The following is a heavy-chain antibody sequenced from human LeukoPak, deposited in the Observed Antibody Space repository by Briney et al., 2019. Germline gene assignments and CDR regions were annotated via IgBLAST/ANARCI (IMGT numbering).Heavy chain of an antibody. D-gene: IGHD3-22*01. CDR3: ASSYFDNSLHAYDI. CDR1: GFTFGSYN. V-gene: IGHV3-21*06. J-gene: IGHJ3*02. CDR2: ITSSSSYI. Sequence: GGSLRLSCAASGFTFGSYNMNWVRQAPGKGPEWVSSITSSSSYIYYADSVKGRFTISRDNAKNSLYLQMDSLRVEDTAVYYCASSYFDNSLHAYDIWGQGTMVTVSS.